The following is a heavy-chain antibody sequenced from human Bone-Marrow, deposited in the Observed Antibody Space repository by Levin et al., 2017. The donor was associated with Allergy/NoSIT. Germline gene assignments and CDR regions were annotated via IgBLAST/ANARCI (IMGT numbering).Heavy chain of an antibody. J-gene: IGHJ4*02. CDR3: ASVRLQLGAYYLEY. Sequence: SVKVSCKTSGPTFNSDAFTWVRQAPGQGLECMGGIIPKLQTPDYARDLQDRVTISADTSTRTVYLELKNLRSDDTAVYYCASVRLQLGAYYLEYWGQGTLVTVSS. CDR2: IIPKLQTP. CDR1: GPTFNSDA. D-gene: IGHD1-7*01. V-gene: IGHV1-69*10.